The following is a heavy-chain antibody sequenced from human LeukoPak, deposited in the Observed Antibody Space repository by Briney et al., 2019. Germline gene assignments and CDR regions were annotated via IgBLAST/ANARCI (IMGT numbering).Heavy chain of an antibody. CDR1: GFXFSSYA. J-gene: IGHJ4*02. D-gene: IGHD5-18*01. Sequence: PGGSLRLSCAASGFXFSSYAMSWVRQAPGKGLEWVSPISGSGGSTYYADSVKGRFTISRDNSKNTLYLQMNSLRAEDTAVYYCAKDRAAMVTYYFDYWGQGTLVTVSS. CDR3: AKDRAAMVTYYFDY. V-gene: IGHV3-23*01. CDR2: ISGSGGST.